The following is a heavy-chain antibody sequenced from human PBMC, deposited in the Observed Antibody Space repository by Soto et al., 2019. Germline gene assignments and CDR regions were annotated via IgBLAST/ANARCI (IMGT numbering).Heavy chain of an antibody. CDR3: ARDGDYFGSGSPPLLSK. J-gene: IGHJ4*02. V-gene: IGHV4-31*03. D-gene: IGHD3-10*01. CDR1: GGSITSDNYC. Sequence: QVQLQESGPGLVMPSQTLSLTCTVSGGSITSDNYCWTWIRQHPVKGLEWMGHIYYSGSTSYNPSLKSRVTISIDTSKNPFSLKLTSVTAADTAVYYCARDGDYFGSGSPPLLSKWGQGTLVTVSS. CDR2: IYYSGST.